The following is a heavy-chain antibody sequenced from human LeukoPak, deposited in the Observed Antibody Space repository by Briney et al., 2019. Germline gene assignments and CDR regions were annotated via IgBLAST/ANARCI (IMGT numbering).Heavy chain of an antibody. CDR2: TSSSSTI. Sequence: GGSLRLSCAASGFTVSSYSMNWVRQAPGKGLEWVSYTSSSSTIYYADSVKGRFTISRDNAKNSLYLQMNSLRAEDTAVYYCAKDPYRASSGLVDYWGQGTLVTVSS. D-gene: IGHD5-12*01. J-gene: IGHJ4*02. V-gene: IGHV3-48*01. CDR1: GFTVSSYS. CDR3: AKDPYRASSGLVDY.